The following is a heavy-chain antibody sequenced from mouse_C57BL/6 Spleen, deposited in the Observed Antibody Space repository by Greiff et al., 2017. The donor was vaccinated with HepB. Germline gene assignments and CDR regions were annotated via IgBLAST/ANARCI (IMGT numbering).Heavy chain of an antibody. D-gene: IGHD1-1*01. CDR1: GYTFTNYW. CDR3: ARSGRDTTVSRAMDY. CDR2: IYPGGGYT. Sequence: QVQLKESGAELVRPGTSVKMSCKASGYTFTNYWIGWAKQRPGHGLEWIGDIYPGGGYTNYNEKFKGKATLTADKSSSTAYMQFSSLTSEDSAIYYCARSGRDTTVSRAMDYWGQGTSVTVSS. J-gene: IGHJ4*01. V-gene: IGHV1-63*01.